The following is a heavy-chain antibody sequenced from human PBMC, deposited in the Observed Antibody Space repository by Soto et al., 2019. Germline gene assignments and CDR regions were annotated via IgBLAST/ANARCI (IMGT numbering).Heavy chain of an antibody. J-gene: IGHJ4*02. CDR3: ARGRGDHVWGSYYDPSLRI. Sequence: QVQLQESGPGLVKPSETLSLTCTVSGGSVSSGSYYWSWIRQPPGKGLEWIGYIYYSGSTNYNPSLKSRVTISVDTSKNQFSLKLSSVTAADTAVYYCARGRGDHVWGSYYDPSLRIWGQGTLVTVSS. V-gene: IGHV4-61*01. CDR1: GGSVSSGSYY. CDR2: IYYSGST. D-gene: IGHD3-16*01.